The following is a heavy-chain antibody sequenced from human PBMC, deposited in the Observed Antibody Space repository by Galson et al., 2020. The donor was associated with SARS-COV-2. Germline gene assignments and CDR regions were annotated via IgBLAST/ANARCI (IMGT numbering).Heavy chain of an antibody. V-gene: IGHV2-70*11. Sequence: ESGPTLVKPTQTLTLTCTFSGFSLTTSGMCVGWIRQPPGKALAWLARIDWDDDEYYSASLKTRLTISKDTSKNQVVLTMTNMDPVDTATYYCARIDSSGCRGNYWGQGTLVTVSS. D-gene: IGHD6-19*01. CDR1: GFSLTTSGMC. J-gene: IGHJ4*02. CDR3: ARIDSSGCRGNY. CDR2: IDWDDDE.